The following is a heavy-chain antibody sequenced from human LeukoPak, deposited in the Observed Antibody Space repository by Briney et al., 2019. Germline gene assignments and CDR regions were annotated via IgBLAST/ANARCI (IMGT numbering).Heavy chain of an antibody. CDR3: ARDYGSGSLLGY. Sequence: SVKVFCKASGSTFSSYAISWVRQAPGRGLEWMGGIIPIFGTANYSQKLQGRGTITADKSTSTAYMELISVRSEDTSVYYCARDYGSGSLLGYWGQGTLVTVSS. CDR1: GSTFSSYA. CDR2: IIPIFGTA. D-gene: IGHD3-10*01. V-gene: IGHV1-69*06. J-gene: IGHJ4*02.